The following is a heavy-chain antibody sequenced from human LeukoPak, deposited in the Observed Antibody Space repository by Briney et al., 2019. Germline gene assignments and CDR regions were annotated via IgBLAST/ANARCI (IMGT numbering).Heavy chain of an antibody. CDR1: GFTFNSYW. CDR2: IKQDGSEK. Sequence: PGGSLRLSCAASGFTFNSYWMSWVRQAPGKGLEWVANIKQDGSEKHYVDSVQGRSTISRDNAKNSLYLQMNTLRAEDTAVYYCARDTSCSGGSCYFGFQHWGQGTLVTVSS. CDR3: ARDTSCSGGSCYFGFQH. J-gene: IGHJ1*01. V-gene: IGHV3-7*01. D-gene: IGHD2-15*01.